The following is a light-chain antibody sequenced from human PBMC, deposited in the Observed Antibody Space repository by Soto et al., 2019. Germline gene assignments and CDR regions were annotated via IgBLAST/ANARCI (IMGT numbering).Light chain of an antibody. CDR3: SSYTSSSTLYV. Sequence: QSALTQPASVCGSPGQSITMSCTGTSSDVGGYNYVSWYQQHPGKAPKLMIYGVSNRPSGVANRFSGSKSGNTASLTISGLQAEDEADYYCSSYTSSSTLYVFGTGTKVTVL. CDR2: GVS. J-gene: IGLJ1*01. V-gene: IGLV2-14*01. CDR1: SSDVGGYNY.